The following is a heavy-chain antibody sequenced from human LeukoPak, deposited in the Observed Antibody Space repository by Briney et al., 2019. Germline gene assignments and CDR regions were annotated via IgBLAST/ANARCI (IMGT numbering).Heavy chain of an antibody. D-gene: IGHD4/OR15-4a*01. Sequence: GGSLRLSCAASGFTFSTYSMNWVRQAPGRGLEWLSYIGGNGTTIYYADSVKGRFTISRDNAKNSLYLQMSSLRAEDTAVYYCAKDDRMSTGYGASDYWGQGTLVTVSS. CDR2: IGGNGTTI. V-gene: IGHV3-48*01. CDR1: GFTFSTYS. CDR3: AKDDRMSTGYGASDY. J-gene: IGHJ4*02.